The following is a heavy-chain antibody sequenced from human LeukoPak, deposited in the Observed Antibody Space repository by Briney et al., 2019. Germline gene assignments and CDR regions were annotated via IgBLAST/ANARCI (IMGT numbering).Heavy chain of an antibody. CDR3: AKDEGVVLSTSFDFGH. Sequence: GGSLRLSCVVSGFTFSTYAMSWVRQAPGKGLEWVALISGSGRNTYYADSVKGRFTISRDNFRNTLSLQMNSLRPDDTAIYYCAKDEGVVLSTSFDFGHWGQGTLVAVSS. CDR1: GFTFSTYA. CDR2: ISGSGRNT. D-gene: IGHD3-10*01. V-gene: IGHV3-23*01. J-gene: IGHJ5*02.